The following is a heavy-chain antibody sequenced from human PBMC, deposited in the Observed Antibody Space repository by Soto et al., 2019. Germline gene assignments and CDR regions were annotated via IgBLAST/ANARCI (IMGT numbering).Heavy chain of an antibody. V-gene: IGHV4-30-2*01. CDR1: GGSISSGGYS. J-gene: IGHJ4*02. CDR2: IYHSGSI. CDR3: ARVSDY. Sequence: NPSETLSLTCAVSGGSISSGGYSWSWIRQPPGKGLEWIGYIYHSGSIYYNPSLRSRVTISVDRSKNQFSLKLSSVTAADTAVYYCARVSDYWGQGTLVTVAS.